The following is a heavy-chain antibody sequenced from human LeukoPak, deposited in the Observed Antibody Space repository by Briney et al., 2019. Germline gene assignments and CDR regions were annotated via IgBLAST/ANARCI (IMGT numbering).Heavy chain of an antibody. V-gene: IGHV3-9*01. Sequence: PGGSLRLSCAASGFTFDDYAMHWVRQAPGKGLEWVSGISWNSGSIGYADSVKGRFTISRDNAKNSLYLQTNSLRAEDTALYYCAKARGIAAGIDAFDIWGQGTMVTVSS. J-gene: IGHJ3*02. CDR1: GFTFDDYA. D-gene: IGHD6-13*01. CDR2: ISWNSGSI. CDR3: AKARGIAAGIDAFDI.